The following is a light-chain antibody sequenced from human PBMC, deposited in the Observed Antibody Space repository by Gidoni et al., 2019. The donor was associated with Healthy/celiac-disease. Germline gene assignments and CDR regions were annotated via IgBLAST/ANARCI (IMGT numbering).Light chain of an antibody. CDR3: CSYAGSYVV. V-gene: IGLV2-11*01. CDR1: TSDVGGYNY. Sequence: QSALTQARAVSGSPRQQFTISCTGTTSDVGGYNYISCYQQHPGKAPILMIYDVSKRPSGVPDRFSGSKSGNTAALTISGLQAEDEAYYYGCSYAGSYVVFGGGTKLTVL. CDR2: DVS. J-gene: IGLJ2*01.